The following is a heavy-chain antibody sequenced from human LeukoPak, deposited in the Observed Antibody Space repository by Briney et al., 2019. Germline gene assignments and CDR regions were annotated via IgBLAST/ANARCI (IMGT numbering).Heavy chain of an antibody. V-gene: IGHV3-23*01. CDR1: GFTFSSYA. D-gene: IGHD3-3*01. Sequence: GGSLRLSCAASGFTFSSYAMSWVRQAPGKGLEWVSAISGSGGSTYYADSVKGRFTISRDNSKNTLYLQMNSLRAEDTAVYYCAKDLSTLKSYDFWSGYYEDYWGQGTLVTVSS. CDR3: AKDLSTLKSYDFWSGYYEDY. J-gene: IGHJ4*02. CDR2: ISGSGGST.